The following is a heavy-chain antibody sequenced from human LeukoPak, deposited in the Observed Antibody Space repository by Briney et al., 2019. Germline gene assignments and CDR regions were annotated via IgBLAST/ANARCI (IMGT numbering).Heavy chain of an antibody. V-gene: IGHV3-23*01. Sequence: GGSLRLSCAASGFTFSSYAMSWVRQAAGKGLEWVSAISGSGGSTYYADSVKGRFTISRDNSKNTLYLQMNSLRAEDTAVYYCAKDFIRYGDYDYWGQGTLVTVSS. CDR2: ISGSGGST. D-gene: IGHD4-17*01. J-gene: IGHJ4*02. CDR3: AKDFIRYGDYDY. CDR1: GFTFSSYA.